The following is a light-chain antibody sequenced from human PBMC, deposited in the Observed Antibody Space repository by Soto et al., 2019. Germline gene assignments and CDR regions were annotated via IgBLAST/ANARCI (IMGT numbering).Light chain of an antibody. Sequence: DLQLTQSPSFLSASVGDRVTITCRASQGINRFLAWYQQKPGKAPKLLIHTASTLQSGVPSRFSGSGSGTEFTLTVSSLQPEDFATYYCQHRHSYPITFGQGTRLEI. J-gene: IGKJ5*01. CDR3: QHRHSYPIT. CDR2: TAS. CDR1: QGINRF. V-gene: IGKV1-9*01.